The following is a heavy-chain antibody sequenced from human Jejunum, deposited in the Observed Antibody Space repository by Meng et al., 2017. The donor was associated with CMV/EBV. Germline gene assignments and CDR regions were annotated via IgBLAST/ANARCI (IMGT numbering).Heavy chain of an antibody. CDR1: GFTFSSYS. Sequence: EVQLVESGGXLVKPGGSXRLSCGCSGFTFSSYSMNWVRQAPGKGLEWVSAISTSGSYIYYADSVKGRFTISRDNAKNALYLQMDSLRAEDTAVYYCARLFDFRSGIQGHIDYWGQGTLVTVSS. CDR3: ARLFDFRSGIQGHIDY. CDR2: ISTSGSYI. J-gene: IGHJ4*02. V-gene: IGHV3-21*01. D-gene: IGHD3-3*01.